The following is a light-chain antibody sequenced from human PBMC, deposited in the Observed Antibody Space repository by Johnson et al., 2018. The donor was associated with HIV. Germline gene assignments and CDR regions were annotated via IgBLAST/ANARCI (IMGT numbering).Light chain of an antibody. J-gene: IGLJ1*01. CDR3: GTWDKSLNTGAV. CDR2: DNN. CDR1: TSNFENYY. Sequence: QLVLTQPPSVSAAPGQRVTISCSGSTSNFENYYVSWYQHLPGTAPKLLIYDNNKRPSGIPDRFSGSKSGTSATLGIAGLQTGDEADYYCGTWDKSLNTGAVFGTGTKVTVL. V-gene: IGLV1-51*01.